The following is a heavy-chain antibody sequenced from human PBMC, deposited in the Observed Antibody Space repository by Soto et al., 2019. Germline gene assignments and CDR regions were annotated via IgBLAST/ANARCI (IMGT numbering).Heavy chain of an antibody. CDR2: IYYSGST. Sequence: SETLSLTCTVSGGSISSSSYYWGWIRQPPGKGLEWIGSIYYSGSTYYNPSLKSRVTISVDTSKNQFSLKLSSVTAADTAVYYCARHGSEYSGYDTLDYWGQGTLVTVSS. D-gene: IGHD5-12*01. J-gene: IGHJ4*02. CDR3: ARHGSEYSGYDTLDY. CDR1: GGSISSSSYY. V-gene: IGHV4-39*01.